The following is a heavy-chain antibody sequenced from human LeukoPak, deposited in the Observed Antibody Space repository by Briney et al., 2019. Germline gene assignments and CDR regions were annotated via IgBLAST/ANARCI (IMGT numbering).Heavy chain of an antibody. D-gene: IGHD1-26*01. J-gene: IGHJ1*01. CDR3: ARVRSYIVGATSDFQH. V-gene: IGHV1-69*04. Sequence: ASVKVSCKASGGTFSSYAISWVRQAPGQGLEWMGRIIPILGIANYAQKFQGRVTITADKSTSTAYMELSSLRSEDTAVYYCARVRSYIVGATSDFQHWGQGTLVTVSS. CDR2: IIPILGIA. CDR1: GGTFSSYA.